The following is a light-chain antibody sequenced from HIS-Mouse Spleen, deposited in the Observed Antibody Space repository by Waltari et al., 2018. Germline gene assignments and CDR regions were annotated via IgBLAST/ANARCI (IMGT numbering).Light chain of an antibody. J-gene: IGLJ3*02. CDR1: SSDVGGYNY. V-gene: IGLV2-14*03. CDR2: DVS. Sequence: QSALTQPASVSGSPGQSITISCTGTSSDVGGYNYVSWYQQPPGTAPKRMIYDVSNRTSGVSNRVSGSKAGNTASLTISGLQAEDEADYYCSSYTSSSTRVFGGGTKLTVL. CDR3: SSYTSSSTRV.